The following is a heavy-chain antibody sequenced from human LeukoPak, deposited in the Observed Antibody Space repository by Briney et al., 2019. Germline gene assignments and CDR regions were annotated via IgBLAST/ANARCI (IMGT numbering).Heavy chain of an antibody. CDR1: GYTFTSYG. J-gene: IGHJ4*02. D-gene: IGHD7-27*01. V-gene: IGHV1-18*01. CDR2: ISAYNGNT. CDR3: ARGPHWDPHFDY. Sequence: GASVKVSCKASGYTFTSYGFTWVRQAPGQGLEWMGWISAYNGNTNYAQELQGRVTMTRDTSISTAYMELSRLRSDDTAVYYCARGPHWDPHFDYWGQGTLVTVSS.